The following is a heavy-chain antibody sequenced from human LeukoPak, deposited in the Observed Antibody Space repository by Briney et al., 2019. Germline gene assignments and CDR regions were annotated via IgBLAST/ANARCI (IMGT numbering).Heavy chain of an antibody. J-gene: IGHJ5*02. CDR2: ISSSSSTI. V-gene: IGHV3-48*02. CDR3: ARDRLVRGVKGPFDP. D-gene: IGHD3-10*01. Sequence: GGSLRLSCAASGFTFSSYSMNWVRQAPGKGLEWVSYISSSSSTIYYADSVKGRFTISRDNAKNSLYLQVNSLRDEDTAVYYCARDRLVRGVKGPFDPWGQGTLVTVSS. CDR1: GFTFSSYS.